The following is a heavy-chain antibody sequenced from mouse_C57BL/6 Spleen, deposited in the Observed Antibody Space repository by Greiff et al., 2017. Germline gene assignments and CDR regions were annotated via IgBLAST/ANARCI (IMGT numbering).Heavy chain of an antibody. D-gene: IGHD4-1*01. CDR3: ARSDWALAMDY. J-gene: IGHJ4*01. Sequence: VQGVESGAELVKPGASVKISCKASGYAFSSYWMNWVKQRPGKGLEWIGQIYPGDGDTNYNGKFKGKATLTADKSSSTAYMQLSSLTSEDSAVYFCARSDWALAMDYWGQGISVTVAS. CDR1: GYAFSSYW. CDR2: IYPGDGDT. V-gene: IGHV1-80*01.